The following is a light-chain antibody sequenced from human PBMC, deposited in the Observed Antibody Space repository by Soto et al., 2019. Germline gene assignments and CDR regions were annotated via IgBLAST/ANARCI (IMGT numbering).Light chain of an antibody. CDR3: SLSTSSSTCV. V-gene: IGLV2-18*01. J-gene: IGLJ1*01. CDR2: EVS. Sequence: LTQPPSVSGSPGQSVTISFTGTRSDVGSHNRVSWYQQPPGTAPKLMIYEVSNRPSGVPDRFSGSKSGNTASLTTSGLQAEDEADYYCSLSTSSSTCVFGTGTKVTVL. CDR1: RSDVGSHNR.